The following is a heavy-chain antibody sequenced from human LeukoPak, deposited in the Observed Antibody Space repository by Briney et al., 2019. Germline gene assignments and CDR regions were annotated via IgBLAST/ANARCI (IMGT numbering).Heavy chain of an antibody. J-gene: IGHJ5*02. CDR1: VGSINNYY. CDR2: IYYSGST. CDR3: ARSIVATISNWFDP. Sequence: SETLSLTCTVSVGSINNYYWSWIRQPPGKGLEWIGYIYYSGSTNYNPSLKSRATISVDTSKNQFSLKLSSVTAADTAVYYCARSIVATISNWFDPWGQGTLVTVSS. D-gene: IGHD5-12*01. V-gene: IGHV4-59*08.